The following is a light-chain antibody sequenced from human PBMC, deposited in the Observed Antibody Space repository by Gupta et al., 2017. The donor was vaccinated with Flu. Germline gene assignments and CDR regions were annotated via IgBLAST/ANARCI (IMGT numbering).Light chain of an antibody. CDR3: QQSSGSNT. J-gene: IGKJ5*01. Sequence: VSLGERATINCKSSRSVLYIYNNQNFLAWYQQKAGQPPKLLMYWASTREPGVPDRFSASGSGTDFNLTISSLQAEDVAIYHCQQSSGSNTFGQGTRMEIK. V-gene: IGKV4-1*01. CDR1: RSVLYIYNNQNF. CDR2: WAS.